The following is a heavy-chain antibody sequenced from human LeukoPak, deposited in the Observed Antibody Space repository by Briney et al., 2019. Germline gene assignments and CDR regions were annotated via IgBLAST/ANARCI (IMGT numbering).Heavy chain of an antibody. CDR2: ISSSSSYI. CDR3: ARMSTMVRGMPREMDA. D-gene: IGHD3-10*01. CDR1: GFTFSSYS. Sequence: GGSLRLSCAASGFTFSSYSMNWVRQAPGKGLEWVSSISSSSSYIYYADSVKGRFTISRDNAKNSLYLQMNSLRAEDTAVYYCARMSTMVRGMPREMDAWGQGTTVTVSS. J-gene: IGHJ6*02. V-gene: IGHV3-21*01.